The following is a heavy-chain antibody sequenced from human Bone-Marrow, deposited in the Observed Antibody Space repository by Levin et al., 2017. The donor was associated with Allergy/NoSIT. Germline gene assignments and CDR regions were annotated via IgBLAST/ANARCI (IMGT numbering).Heavy chain of an antibody. CDR1: GFTFSSYA. V-gene: IGHV3-30-3*01. CDR3: ARDPGYCSGGSCYSDYYGMDV. J-gene: IGHJ6*02. D-gene: IGHD2-15*01. Sequence: GGSLRLSCAASGFTFSSYAMHWVRQAPGKGLEWVAVISYDGSNKYYADSVKGRFTISRDNSKNTLYLQMNSLRAEDTAVYYCARDPGYCSGGSCYSDYYGMDVWGQGTTVTVSS. CDR2: ISYDGSNK.